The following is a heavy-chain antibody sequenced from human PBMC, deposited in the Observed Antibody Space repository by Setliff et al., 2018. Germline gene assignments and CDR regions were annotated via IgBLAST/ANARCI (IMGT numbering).Heavy chain of an antibody. J-gene: IGHJ4*02. CDR3: ARRIAWSSSSWYYFDY. CDR2: INHGGST. D-gene: IGHD6-13*01. Sequence: PSETLSLTCAVYGGAFSGYYWSWIRQPPGKGLEWIGEINHGGSTSYTPSLKSRVTRSADTSKNQFSLKLSSVSAADAAVYYCARRIAWSSSSWYYFDYWGQGTLVTVSS. CDR1: GGAFSGYY. V-gene: IGHV4-34*01.